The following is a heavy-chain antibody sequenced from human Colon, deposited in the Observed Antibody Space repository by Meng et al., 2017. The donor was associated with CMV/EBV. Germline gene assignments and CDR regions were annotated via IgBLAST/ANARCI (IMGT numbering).Heavy chain of an antibody. D-gene: IGHD4-11*01. J-gene: IGHJ4*02. CDR3: ARGSKWQDSSFEY. V-gene: IGHV3-69-1*01. CDR1: EFSFPNYA. CDR2: ITTSGFT. Sequence: GESLKISCVASEFSFPNYAMNWVRQAPGKGLEWVATITTSGFTNCADSLKGRFTISRDNLNASLGLQMNSLRVDDSAIYYCARGSKWQDSSFEYWGQGVLVTVSS.